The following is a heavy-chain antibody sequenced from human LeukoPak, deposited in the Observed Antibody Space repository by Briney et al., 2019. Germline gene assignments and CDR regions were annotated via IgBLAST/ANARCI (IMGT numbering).Heavy chain of an antibody. CDR1: GFTFDDYA. J-gene: IGHJ3*02. V-gene: IGHV3-9*01. Sequence: GRSLRLSCAASGFTFDDYAMSWVRQAPGKGLEWVSGISWNSGGIGYADSVKGRFTISRDNAKNSLYLQMNSLRAEDTALYYCAKDYMTTVTTGAFDIWGQGTMVTVSS. CDR2: ISWNSGGI. D-gene: IGHD4-17*01. CDR3: AKDYMTTVTTGAFDI.